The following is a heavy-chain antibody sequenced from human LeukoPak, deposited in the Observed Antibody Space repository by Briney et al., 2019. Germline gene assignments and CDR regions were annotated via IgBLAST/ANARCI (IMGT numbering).Heavy chain of an antibody. D-gene: IGHD4-23*01. CDR1: GFTFDDYG. CDR3: ARTMVVTPGSYYNYMDV. V-gene: IGHV3-20*04. J-gene: IGHJ6*03. CDR2: INWNGGST. Sequence: GGSLRLSCAASGFTFDDYGMSWVRQAPGKGLEWVSGINWNGGSTGYADSVKGRFTISRDNAKNSLYLQMNSLRAEDTALYYCARTMVVTPGSYYNYMDVWGKGTTVTVSS.